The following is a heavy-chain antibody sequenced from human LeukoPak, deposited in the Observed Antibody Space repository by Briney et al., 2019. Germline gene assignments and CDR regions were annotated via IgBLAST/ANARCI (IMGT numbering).Heavy chain of an antibody. J-gene: IGHJ4*02. CDR3: ARDNGGYGFDY. V-gene: IGHV3-21*01. CDR1: GFIFSDHY. D-gene: IGHD5-12*01. Sequence: PGGSLRLSCAASGFIFSDHYMDWVRQAPGKGLEWVSSISSSSSYIYYADSVKGRFTISRDNAKNSLYLQMNSLRAEDTAVYYCARDNGGYGFDYWGQGTLVTVSS. CDR2: ISSSSSYI.